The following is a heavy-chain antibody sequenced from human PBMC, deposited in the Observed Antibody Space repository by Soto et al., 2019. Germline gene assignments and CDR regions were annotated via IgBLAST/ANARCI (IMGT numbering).Heavy chain of an antibody. J-gene: IGHJ4*02. V-gene: IGHV3-30*18. Sequence: QVQLVESGGGVVQPGRSLRLSCAASGFTFSSYGMHWVRQAPGKGLEWVAVISYDGSNKYYADSVKGRFTISRDNSKNTLYLQMNSLRAEDTAVYYCAKDWLAYCGGDCYGNLDYWGQGTLVNVSS. CDR3: AKDWLAYCGGDCYGNLDY. CDR2: ISYDGSNK. CDR1: GFTFSSYG. D-gene: IGHD2-21*02.